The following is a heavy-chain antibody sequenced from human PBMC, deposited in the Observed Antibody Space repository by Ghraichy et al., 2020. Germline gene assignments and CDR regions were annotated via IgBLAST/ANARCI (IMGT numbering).Heavy chain of an antibody. V-gene: IGHV3-30*18. CDR1: GFTFSSYG. Sequence: GESLNISCAASGFTFSSYGMHWVRQAPGKGLEWVAVISYDGSNKYYADSVKGRFTISRDNSKNTLYLQMNSLRAEDTAVYYCAKGDTNYIWGSYKVGYWGQGTLVTVSS. CDR2: ISYDGSNK. CDR3: AKGDTNYIWGSYKVGY. D-gene: IGHD3-16*01. J-gene: IGHJ4*02.